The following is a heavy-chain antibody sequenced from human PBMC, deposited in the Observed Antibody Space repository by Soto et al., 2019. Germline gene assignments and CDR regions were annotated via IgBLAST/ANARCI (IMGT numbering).Heavy chain of an antibody. D-gene: IGHD4-4*01. CDR3: ARGTTVTTRGFFDY. CDR2: ISSSGSTI. J-gene: IGHJ4*02. CDR1: GFTFSSYE. Sequence: GGCLRLSCAASGFTFSSYEMNWVRQAPGKGLEWVSYISSSGSTIYYADSVKGRFTISRDNAKNSLYLQMNSLRAEDTAVYYCARGTTVTTRGFFDYWGQGTLVTVSS. V-gene: IGHV3-48*03.